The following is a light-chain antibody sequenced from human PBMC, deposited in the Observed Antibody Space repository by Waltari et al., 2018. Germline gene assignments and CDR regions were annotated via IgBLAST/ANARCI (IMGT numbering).Light chain of an antibody. CDR1: QTISSY. CDR3: QQSYSSPWT. J-gene: IGKJ1*01. Sequence: DIQMTQSPSSLSASVGARVTIPCRASQTISSYLNWYQQKPGKAPKLLIYAASSLQSGVPSRFSGSGSGPDFTLTISSLQPEDFATYYCQQSYSSPWTFGQGTKVEV. CDR2: AAS. V-gene: IGKV1-39*01.